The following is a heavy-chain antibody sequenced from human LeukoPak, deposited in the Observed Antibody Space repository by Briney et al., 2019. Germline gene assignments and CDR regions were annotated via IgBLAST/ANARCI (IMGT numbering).Heavy chain of an antibody. CDR3: TRDHQGAWIYDFEY. D-gene: IGHD2-2*01. J-gene: IGHJ4*02. CDR2: IKRDGSEI. V-gene: IGHV3-7*01. Sequence: PGGSLTLSCAAYAFTLSNYWMSCVRQDPGGGMEWVTNIKRDGSEIYYVDSVKGRFTISRDNAKNSLYLQMNSLRAEDTAVYYCTRDHQGAWIYDFEYWGQGTLVTVSS. CDR1: AFTLSNYW.